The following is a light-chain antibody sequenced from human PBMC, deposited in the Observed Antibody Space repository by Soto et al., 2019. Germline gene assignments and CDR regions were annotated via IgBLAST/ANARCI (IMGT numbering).Light chain of an antibody. J-gene: IGLJ1*01. V-gene: IGLV2-14*03. CDR3: SAFTGTTYV. Sequence: HSVVTRPDYRCGAPGHTFPMSPYGTKNDVGGNKYVSWYQHYPGKAPKLMICDVSNRPSGVSNRFSGSKSGNTASLTISGLQAEDEADYYCSAFTGTTYVFGTGTKVTVL. CDR1: KNDVGGNKY. CDR2: DVS.